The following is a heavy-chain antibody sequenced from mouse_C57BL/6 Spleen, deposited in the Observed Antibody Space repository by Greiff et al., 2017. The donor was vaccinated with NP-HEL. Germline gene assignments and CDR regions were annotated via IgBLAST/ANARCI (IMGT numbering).Heavy chain of an antibody. D-gene: IGHD1-1*01. Sequence: EVQLQQSGPELVKPGASVKISCKASGYSFTDYNMNWVKQSNGKSLEWIGVINPNYGTTSYNQKFKGKATLTVDQSSSTAYMQLNSLTSEDSAVYYCASPDHCYGSNHWYFDVWGTVTTVTVSS. CDR1: GYSFTDYN. CDR3: ASPDHCYGSNHWYFDV. J-gene: IGHJ1*03. CDR2: INPNYGTT. V-gene: IGHV1-39*01.